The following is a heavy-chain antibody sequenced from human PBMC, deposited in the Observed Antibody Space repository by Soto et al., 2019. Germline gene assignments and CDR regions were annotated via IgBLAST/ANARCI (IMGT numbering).Heavy chain of an antibody. V-gene: IGHV3-23*01. CDR1: GFTFSTYA. CDR3: ASEPHLTSFQH. J-gene: IGHJ1*01. D-gene: IGHD3-3*01. Sequence: GGSLRLSCAASGFTFSTYAMNWLRQAPGKGLEWVSDINGGGGSTNYAESLKGRFTTSRDNSKNTLYLQMSRLRAEDTAVYYCASEPHLTSFQHWGQGTPVTVSS. CDR2: INGGGGST.